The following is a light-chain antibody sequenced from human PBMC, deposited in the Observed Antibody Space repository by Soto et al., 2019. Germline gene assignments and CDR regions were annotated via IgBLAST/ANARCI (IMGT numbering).Light chain of an antibody. CDR2: DVS. CDR3: SSFTTSTSYV. J-gene: IGLJ1*01. CDR1: SSDVGGYNS. V-gene: IGLV2-14*01. Sequence: LTQPASVSGSPGQSIAISCTGTSSDVGGYNSVSWYQQYPGKAPKLMIHDVSNRPSGVSNRFSGSKSGNTASLTISGLQAEDEADYYCSSFTTSTSYVFGSGTKVTVL.